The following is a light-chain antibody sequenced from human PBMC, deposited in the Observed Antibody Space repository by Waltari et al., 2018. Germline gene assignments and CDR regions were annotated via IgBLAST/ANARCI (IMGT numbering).Light chain of an antibody. CDR2: GAS. V-gene: IGKV3-15*01. Sequence: EIVMTQSPATLSVSPGERATLSCRASQSIASNLAWYQQKPGQAPRLLISGASSRATGIPARFSGSGSGTEFTLTISSMQSEEFAVYYCQQYYDWPPYTFGQGTKLEIK. CDR3: QQYYDWPPYT. J-gene: IGKJ2*01. CDR1: QSIASN.